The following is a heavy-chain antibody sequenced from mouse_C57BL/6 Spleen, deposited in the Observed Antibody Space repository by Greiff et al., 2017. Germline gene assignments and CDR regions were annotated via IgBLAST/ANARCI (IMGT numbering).Heavy chain of an antibody. V-gene: IGHV5-17*01. D-gene: IGHD2-4*01. J-gene: IGHJ1*03. Sequence: EVKVVESGGGLVKPGGSLKLSCAASGFTFSDYGMHWVRQAPEKGLEWVAYISSGSSTIYYADTVKGRFTISRDDAENTLFLQMTSLRSEDTAMYYCARDYDYAYWYFDVWGTGTTVTVSS. CDR2: ISSGSSTI. CDR3: ARDYDYAYWYFDV. CDR1: GFTFSDYG.